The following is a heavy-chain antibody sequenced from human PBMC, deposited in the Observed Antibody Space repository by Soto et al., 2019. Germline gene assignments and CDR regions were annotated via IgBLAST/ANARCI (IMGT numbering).Heavy chain of an antibody. D-gene: IGHD2-21*01. CDR1: GGSISSYY. Sequence: SETLSLTCTVSGGSISSYYWSWIRQPPGKGLEWIGYIYYSGSTNYNPSLKSRVTISVDTSKNQFSLKLSSVTAADTAVYYCARDRDEYFDYWGQGTLVTVSS. CDR2: IYYSGST. CDR3: ARDRDEYFDY. J-gene: IGHJ4*02. V-gene: IGHV4-59*01.